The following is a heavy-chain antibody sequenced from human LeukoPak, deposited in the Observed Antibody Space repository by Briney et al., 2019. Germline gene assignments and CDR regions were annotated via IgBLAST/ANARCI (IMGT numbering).Heavy chain of an antibody. J-gene: IGHJ4*02. CDR3: AKELEEQLLVD. D-gene: IGHD6-19*01. Sequence: GGSLRLSCAASGFTFSSYAMSWVRQAPGKGLEWVSAISGSGGSTYYADSVKGRFTISRDNSKNSLYLQMNSLRAEAAAVYYCAKELEEQLLVDGGQETRVSVSS. V-gene: IGHV3-23*01. CDR2: ISGSGGST. CDR1: GFTFSSYA.